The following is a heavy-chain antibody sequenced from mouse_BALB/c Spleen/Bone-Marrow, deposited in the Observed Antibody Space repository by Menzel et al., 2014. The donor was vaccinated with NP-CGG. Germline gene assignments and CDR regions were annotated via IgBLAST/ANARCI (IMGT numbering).Heavy chain of an antibody. CDR3: ARGLGEIWGY. CDR1: GHSFXNYW. V-gene: IGHV1-61*01. J-gene: IGHJ2*01. CDR2: IHPSDSES. D-gene: IGHD4-1*01. Sequence: VQLQQSGAELVRPGTSVQLSCKASGHSFXNYWTNWVRQRPGQGLEWIGMIHPSDSESRLNQKFEDKATLTVDKSSTTAYMQLSSPTSEDSAVYYCARGLGEIWGYWGQGTTLTVSS.